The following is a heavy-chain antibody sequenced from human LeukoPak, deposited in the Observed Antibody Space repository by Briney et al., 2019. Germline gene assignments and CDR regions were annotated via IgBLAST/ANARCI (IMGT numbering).Heavy chain of an antibody. V-gene: IGHV1-69*05. D-gene: IGHD2-8*01. CDR3: ARNIGPGGGCRDCTNGVCYLYYYYMDV. J-gene: IGHJ6*03. CDR1: GYTFTGYY. CDR2: IIPIFGTA. Sequence: GASVKVSCKASGYTFTGYYMHWVRQAPGQGLEWMGGIIPIFGTANYAQKFQGRVTITTDESTSTAYMELSSLRSEDTAVYYCARNIGPGGGCRDCTNGVCYLYYYYMDVWGKGTTVTVSS.